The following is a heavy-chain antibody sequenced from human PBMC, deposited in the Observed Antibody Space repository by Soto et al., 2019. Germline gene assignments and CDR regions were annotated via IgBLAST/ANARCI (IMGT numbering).Heavy chain of an antibody. Sequence: LSLTCTVSGGSLSSYYWTWIRQPPGKGLEWIGYVYFSGNANYNPSLKSRVTISIDTSKNQFSLNLGSVTAADTALYYCGRVGGGRDTETFYYYYGMDVWGQGTTVTVSS. V-gene: IGHV4-59*12. J-gene: IGHJ6*02. D-gene: IGHD3-16*01. CDR1: GGSLSSYY. CDR3: GRVGGGRDTETFYYYYGMDV. CDR2: VYFSGNA.